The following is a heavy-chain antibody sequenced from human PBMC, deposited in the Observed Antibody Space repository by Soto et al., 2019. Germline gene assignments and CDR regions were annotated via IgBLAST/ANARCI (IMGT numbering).Heavy chain of an antibody. CDR2: INHSGST. Sequence: XXTLSLTFAVYGGSFSGYYWRWILQPPGKGLEWIGEINHSGSTNYNPSLKSRVTISVDTSKNQFSLKLSSVTAADTAVYYCARGASSGSNNDYWGQGTLVTVSS. J-gene: IGHJ4*02. D-gene: IGHD6-19*01. V-gene: IGHV4-34*01. CDR3: ARGASSGSNNDY. CDR1: GGSFSGYY.